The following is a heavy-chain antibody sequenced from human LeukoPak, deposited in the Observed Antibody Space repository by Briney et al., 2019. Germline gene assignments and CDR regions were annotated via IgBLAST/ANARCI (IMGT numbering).Heavy chain of an antibody. CDR3: ARGSGRPDY. CDR1: GYIFTDFA. V-gene: IGHV7-4-1*02. Sequence: ASVKVSCKASGYIFTDFAMNWLRQAPGQGLEWMGWINTNAGNPTYDQGFTGRFVFSLDTSVSTAYLQIRSLKAEDTAVYYCARGSGRPDYWGQGTLVTVSS. J-gene: IGHJ4*02. CDR2: INTNAGNP. D-gene: IGHD1-26*01.